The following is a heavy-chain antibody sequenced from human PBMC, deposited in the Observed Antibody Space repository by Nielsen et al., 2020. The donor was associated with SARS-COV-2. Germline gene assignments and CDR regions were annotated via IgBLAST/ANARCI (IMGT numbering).Heavy chain of an antibody. V-gene: IGHV3-33*06. CDR1: GFTFSSYG. Sequence: GGSLRLSCAASGFTFSSYGMHWVRQAPGKGLEWVAVIWYDGSNKYYADSVKGRFTISRDNSKNTLYLQMNSLRAEDTAVYYCAKDKGDIAVAENFDYWGQGTLVTVSS. CDR3: AKDKGDIAVAENFDY. CDR2: IWYDGSNK. D-gene: IGHD6-19*01. J-gene: IGHJ4*02.